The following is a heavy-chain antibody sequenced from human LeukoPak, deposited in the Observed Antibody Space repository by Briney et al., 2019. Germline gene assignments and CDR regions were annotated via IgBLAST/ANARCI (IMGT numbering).Heavy chain of an antibody. J-gene: IGHJ4*02. V-gene: IGHV3-21*01. Sequence: GGSLRLSCAASGFTFSSYWMNWVRQAPGKGLEWVSSISSSSSYIYYADSVKGRFTISRDNAKNSLYLQMNSLRAEDTAVYYCARDLVTMVRGVGYWGQGTLVTVSS. CDR3: ARDLVTMVRGVGY. CDR2: ISSSSSYI. CDR1: GFTFSSYW. D-gene: IGHD3-10*01.